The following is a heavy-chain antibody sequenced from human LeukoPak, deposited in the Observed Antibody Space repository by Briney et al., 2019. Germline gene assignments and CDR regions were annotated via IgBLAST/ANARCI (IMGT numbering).Heavy chain of an antibody. V-gene: IGHV4-4*07. Sequence: SETLSLTCTVSGGSLIGYYWAWVRQSAGQAPEWIGRFYRPDSVSYNPSLKSRVTMSVDMSKKQFYLKVNSVTVADTAVYFCAKDRVWGYASNFDYWGQGTLVAVSS. CDR2: FYRPDSV. CDR1: GGSLIGYY. CDR3: AKDRVWGYASNFDY. J-gene: IGHJ4*02. D-gene: IGHD3-16*01.